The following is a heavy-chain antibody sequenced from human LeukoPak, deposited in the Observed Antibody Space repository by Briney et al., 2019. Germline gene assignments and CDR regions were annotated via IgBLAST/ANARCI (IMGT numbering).Heavy chain of an antibody. Sequence: PSETLSLTCTVSGGSISNSRDYWAWIRQPPGKGLEWIANIYYSGSTYYSPSLKSRVTISVDASKNQFSLKLSSVTAADTAVFYCARDNGDYYSYYYMEVWGKGTTVTISS. CDR3: ARDNGDYYSYYYMEV. CDR1: GGSISNSRDY. CDR2: IYYSGST. D-gene: IGHD4-17*01. V-gene: IGHV4-39*02. J-gene: IGHJ6*03.